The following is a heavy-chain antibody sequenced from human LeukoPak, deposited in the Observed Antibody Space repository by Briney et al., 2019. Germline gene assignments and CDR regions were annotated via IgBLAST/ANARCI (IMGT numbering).Heavy chain of an antibody. CDR2: IYYSGST. J-gene: IGHJ4*02. Sequence: SETLSLTCTVSGGSISSSSYYWGWIRQPPGKGLEWIGSIYYSGSTYYNPSLKSRVTISVDTSKNQFSLKLSSVTAADTAVYYCARGPSRDIVVALDYWGQGTLVTVSS. CDR3: ARGPSRDIVVALDY. V-gene: IGHV4-39*07. CDR1: GGSISSSSYY. D-gene: IGHD2-15*01.